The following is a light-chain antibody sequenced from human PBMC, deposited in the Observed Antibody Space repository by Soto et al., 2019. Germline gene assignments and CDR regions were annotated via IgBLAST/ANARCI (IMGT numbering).Light chain of an antibody. CDR3: QQYYQWPIT. Sequence: EIVMTQSPATLSVSPGERATLSCRASQSVSSNLAWYQQKPGQAPRLLIYGASTRATGIPARFSGSGSGTEFTLTISSLQSEDFAVYYCQQYYQWPITFGQGTRLEIK. J-gene: IGKJ5*01. CDR2: GAS. V-gene: IGKV3-15*01. CDR1: QSVSSN.